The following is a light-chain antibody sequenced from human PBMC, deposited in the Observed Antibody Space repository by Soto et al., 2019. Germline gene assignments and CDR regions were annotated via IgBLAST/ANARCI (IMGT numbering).Light chain of an antibody. CDR3: QQYGSSSYT. CDR2: GAS. CDR1: QSISSSY. Sequence: EIVLTQSPGTLSLSPGERATLSCRASQSISSSYLAWYQQKPGQAPRLLIYGASNRATGIPDRFSGSGSGTEFTLAINRLEPEDFAVYYCQQYGSSSYTFGQGTKLDIK. V-gene: IGKV3-20*01. J-gene: IGKJ2*01.